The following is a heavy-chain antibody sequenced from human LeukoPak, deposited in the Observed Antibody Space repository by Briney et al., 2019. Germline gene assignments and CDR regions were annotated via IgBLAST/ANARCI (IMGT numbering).Heavy chain of an antibody. CDR1: GYTFSAHY. CDR2: IDPASGGT. D-gene: IGHD2-2*02. J-gene: IGHJ4*02. V-gene: IGHV1-2*02. CDR3: ARVPGPYTTSRFDF. Sequence: ASVRVSCKTSGYTFSAHYLHWVRQAPGQRPEWVGRIDPASGGTHYAQKFQGMVTVTRDTSTTTVDMELSGLRSDDTAVYYCARVPGPYTTSRFDFWGQGTLVTVSS.